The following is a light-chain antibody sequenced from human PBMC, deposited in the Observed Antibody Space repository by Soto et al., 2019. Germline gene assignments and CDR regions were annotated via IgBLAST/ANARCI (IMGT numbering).Light chain of an antibody. Sequence: DIVLTQSPGTLYLSPGDRATLSCRASQSVSTSYLAWYQQKPGQASRLLIYGASSRATGIPDRFSGSGSGTDFTLTISGLEPEDFAVYYCQQYGNSRGTFGQGTKVDNK. J-gene: IGKJ1*01. CDR1: QSVSTSY. V-gene: IGKV3-20*01. CDR3: QQYGNSRGT. CDR2: GAS.